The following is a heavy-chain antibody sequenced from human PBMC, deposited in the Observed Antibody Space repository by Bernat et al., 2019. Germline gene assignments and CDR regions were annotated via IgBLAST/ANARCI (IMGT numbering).Heavy chain of an antibody. CDR2: IYYSGST. CDR3: AGEVPAASYYCYYGMDV. J-gene: IGHJ6*02. V-gene: IGHV4-59*08. Sequence: QVQLQESGPGLVKPSETLSLTCTVSGGSISSYYWSWIRQPPGKGLEWIGYIYYSGSTNYNPSLKSRVTISVDTSKNQFSLKLSSVTAADTAEYYCAGEVPAASYYCYYGMDVWGQGTTVTVSS. CDR1: GGSISSYY. D-gene: IGHD2-2*01.